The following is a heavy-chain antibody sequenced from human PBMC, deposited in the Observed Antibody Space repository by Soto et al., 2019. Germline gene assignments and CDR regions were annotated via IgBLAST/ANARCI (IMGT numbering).Heavy chain of an antibody. D-gene: IGHD2-2*01. CDR2: ISWNSGSI. V-gene: IGHV3-9*01. CDR3: ARYYCSSTSCYFGAGYFDY. Sequence: EVQLVESGGGLVQPGRSLRLSCAASGFTFDDYAMHWVRQAPGKGLEWVSGISWNSGSIGYADSVKGRFTISRDNAKNSLYLQMNSLRAEDTALYYCARYYCSSTSCYFGAGYFDYWGQGTLVTVSS. J-gene: IGHJ4*02. CDR1: GFTFDDYA.